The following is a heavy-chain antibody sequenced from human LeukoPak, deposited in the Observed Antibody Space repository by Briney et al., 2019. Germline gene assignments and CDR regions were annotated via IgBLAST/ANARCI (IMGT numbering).Heavy chain of an antibody. CDR1: GFTVSSNY. CDR3: ARDNSGYDVQRDGMDV. Sequence: PGGSLRLSCAASGFTVSSNYMSWVRQAPGKGLEWVSVIYSGGSTYYADSVKGRFTISRDNSKNTLYLQMNSLRAEDTAVYYCARDNSGYDVQRDGMDVWSQGTTVTVSS. CDR2: IYSGGST. D-gene: IGHD5-12*01. V-gene: IGHV3-66*01. J-gene: IGHJ6*02.